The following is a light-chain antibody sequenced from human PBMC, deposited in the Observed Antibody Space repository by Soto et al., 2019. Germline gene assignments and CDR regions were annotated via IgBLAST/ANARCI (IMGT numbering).Light chain of an antibody. CDR2: RNN. J-gene: IGLJ2*01. CDR1: SSNIGSNY. V-gene: IGLV1-47*01. CDR3: SAWDDSLSGRV. Sequence: QSVLTQPPSASGTPGQRVTISCSGSSSNIGSNYVSWYQQLPGTAPHLLIYRNNQRPSGVPDRFSGSKSGTSASLAISGLRSEDEADYYCSAWDDSLSGRVFGVGTKLTV.